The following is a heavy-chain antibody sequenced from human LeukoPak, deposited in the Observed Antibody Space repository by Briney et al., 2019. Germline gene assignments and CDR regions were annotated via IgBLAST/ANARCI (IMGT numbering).Heavy chain of an antibody. CDR3: ARQSSTSCYIDY. CDR1: GGSISSSSYY. D-gene: IGHD2-2*02. V-gene: IGHV4-39*01. CDR2: IYYSGST. Sequence: KPSETLSLTCTVSGGSISSSSYYWGWIRQPPGKGLEWLGCIYYSGSTFYNPSLKSRVTISVDTSKNQFSLKLSSVTATDTAVYFCARQSSTSCYIDYWGQGTLVAVSS. J-gene: IGHJ4*02.